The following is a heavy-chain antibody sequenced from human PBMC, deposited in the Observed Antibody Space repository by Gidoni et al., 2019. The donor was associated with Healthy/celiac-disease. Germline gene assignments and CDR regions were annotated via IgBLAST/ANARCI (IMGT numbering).Heavy chain of an antibody. CDR2: INHSGST. CDR3: ARGEGYCSSTSCYPYYYGMDV. Sequence: QVQLQQWGAGLLKPSETLSLTCAVYGGSFSGYYWSWIRQPPGKGLEWIGEINHSGSTNYNPSLKSRVTISVDTSKNQFSLKLSSVTAADTAVYYCARGEGYCSSTSCYPYYYGMDVWGQGTTVTVSS. D-gene: IGHD2-2*01. CDR1: GGSFSGYY. J-gene: IGHJ6*02. V-gene: IGHV4-34*01.